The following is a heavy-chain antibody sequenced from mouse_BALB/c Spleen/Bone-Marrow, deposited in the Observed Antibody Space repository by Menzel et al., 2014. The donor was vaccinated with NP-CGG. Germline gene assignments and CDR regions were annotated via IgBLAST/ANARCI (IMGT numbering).Heavy chain of an antibody. CDR2: IDPANGNT. CDR3: PRLGLFGY. D-gene: IGHD4-1*01. Sequence: EVQLQQSGAELVKPGASVKLSCTASGFNIKDTYMHWVKQRPEQGLEWIGRIDPANGNTKYDPKFQGKATITADTSSNTASQPHSSLTSKHSAGYCCPRLGLFGYWGQGTLVTVSA. V-gene: IGHV14-3*02. J-gene: IGHJ3*01. CDR1: GFNIKDTY.